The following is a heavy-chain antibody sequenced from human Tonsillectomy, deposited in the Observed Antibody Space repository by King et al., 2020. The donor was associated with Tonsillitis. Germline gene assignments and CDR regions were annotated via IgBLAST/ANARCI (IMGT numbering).Heavy chain of an antibody. CDR2: IYYSGST. CDR3: ASPYPVLKY. CDR1: GGSISRYY. J-gene: IGHJ4*02. D-gene: IGHD3-9*01. Sequence: QLQESGPGLVKPSETLSLTCTVSGGSISRYYWSWIRQPPGKILGWIGYIYYSGSTNYTPSLKCPVTISVDTSKNQFSLKLSSVTAADTAVYYCASPYPVLKYWGQGTLVTVSS. V-gene: IGHV4-59*01.